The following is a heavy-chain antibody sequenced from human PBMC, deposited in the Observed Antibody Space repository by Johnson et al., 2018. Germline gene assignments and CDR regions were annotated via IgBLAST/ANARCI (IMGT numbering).Heavy chain of an antibody. J-gene: IGHJ6*03. CDR1: GFTFSSYG. Sequence: QVQLVESGGGVVQPGRSLRLSCAASGFTFSSYGMHWVRQAPGKGLEWVAVIWYDGSNKYYADSVKGRFTISRDNSKNPLYLQMNSLRAEDRAVYYCAKSPYSYETPAYYIDVWGKGTTVTVSS. V-gene: IGHV3-33*08. D-gene: IGHD5-18*01. CDR2: IWYDGSNK. CDR3: AKSPYSYETPAYYIDV.